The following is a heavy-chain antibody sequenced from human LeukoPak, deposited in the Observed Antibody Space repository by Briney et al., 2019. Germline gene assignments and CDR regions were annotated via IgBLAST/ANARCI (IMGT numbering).Heavy chain of an antibody. V-gene: IGHV3-7*01. CDR1: GFTFSSYW. Sequence: GGSLRLSCVASGFTFSSYWMSWVRQAPGKGLEWVANIKQDGSEKYYVDSVKGRFTIPRDNAKNSLYLQMNSLRAEDTAVYYCARDVGDFWSGYHYYYYYMDVWGKGTTVTVSS. D-gene: IGHD3-3*01. J-gene: IGHJ6*03. CDR3: ARDVGDFWSGYHYYYYYMDV. CDR2: IKQDGSEK.